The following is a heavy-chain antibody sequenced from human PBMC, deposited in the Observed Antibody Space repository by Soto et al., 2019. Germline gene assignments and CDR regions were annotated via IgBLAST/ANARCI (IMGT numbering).Heavy chain of an antibody. V-gene: IGHV3-23*01. CDR1: GFTFSNYA. D-gene: IGHD4-4*01. Sequence: GGSLRLSCVASGFTFSNYAMIWVRQAPGKGLEWVSTISGSGVTTYFADSVKGRFTISRDNSENTVYLQMSGLRVEDTALYYCAKNEDYKNDAYDLWGQGTVVTVSS. CDR2: ISGSGVTT. J-gene: IGHJ3*01. CDR3: AKNEDYKNDAYDL.